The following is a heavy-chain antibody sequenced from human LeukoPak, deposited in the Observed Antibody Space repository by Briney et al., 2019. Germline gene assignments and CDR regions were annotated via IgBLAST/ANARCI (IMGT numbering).Heavy chain of an antibody. CDR3: AKAECSSGWLGDY. J-gene: IGHJ4*02. V-gene: IGHV3-30*18. Sequence: GRSLRLSCAASGFTFSSYGMHWVRQAPGKGLEWVAVISYDGSNKYYADSVKGRFTISRDNSKNTLCLQMNSLRAEDTAVYYCAKAECSSGWLGDYWGQGTLVTVSS. CDR1: GFTFSSYG. CDR2: ISYDGSNK. D-gene: IGHD6-19*01.